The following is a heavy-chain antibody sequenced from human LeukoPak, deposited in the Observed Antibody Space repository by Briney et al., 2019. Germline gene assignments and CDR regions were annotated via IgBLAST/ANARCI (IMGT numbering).Heavy chain of an antibody. CDR3: ARGEDIVLMVYAIQAPWYFDY. V-gene: IGHV1-2*02. CDR1: GYTFTGYY. J-gene: IGHJ4*02. D-gene: IGHD2-8*01. Sequence: ASLKVSCKASGYTFTGYYMHWVRQAPGQGLEWMGWINPNSGGTNYPQKFQGRVTMTRDTSISTAYMELSRLRSDDTAVYYCARGEDIVLMVYAIQAPWYFDYWGQGTLVTVSS. CDR2: INPNSGGT.